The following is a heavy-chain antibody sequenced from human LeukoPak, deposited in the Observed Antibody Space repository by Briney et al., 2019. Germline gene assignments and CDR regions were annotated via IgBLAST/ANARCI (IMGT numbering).Heavy chain of an antibody. CDR3: AKDRVRSTSCYYFDY. CDR1: TFAFSRYA. CDR2: ITGSGAGT. V-gene: IGHV3-23*01. D-gene: IGHD2-2*01. Sequence: GGSLRLSCAASTFAFSRYAMTWVRQAPGKGLEWVSSITGSGAGTSYADSVKGRFTVSRDNSKNTLYLQMNSLRVEDTAVYYCAKDRVRSTSCYYFDYWGQGTLVTVSS. J-gene: IGHJ4*02.